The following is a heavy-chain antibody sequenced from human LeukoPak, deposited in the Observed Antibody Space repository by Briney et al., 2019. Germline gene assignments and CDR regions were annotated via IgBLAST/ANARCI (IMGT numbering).Heavy chain of an antibody. J-gene: IGHJ3*02. CDR3: ARSSGYSSGWYAVRAFDI. D-gene: IGHD6-19*01. CDR2: IYSGGST. Sequence: PGGSLRLSCAASGFTVSSNYMSWVRQAPGKGLEWVSVIYSGGSTYYADSVKGRFTISRDNSKNTLYLQMNSLRAEDTAVYYCARSSGYSSGWYAVRAFDIWGQGTMVTVSS. CDR1: GFTVSSNY. V-gene: IGHV3-53*01.